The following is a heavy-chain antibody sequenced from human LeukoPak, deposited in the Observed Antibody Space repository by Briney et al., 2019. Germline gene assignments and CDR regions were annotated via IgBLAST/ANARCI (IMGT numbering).Heavy chain of an antibody. D-gene: IGHD1-7*01. CDR1: GGSISSSSYY. CDR2: IYYSGST. V-gene: IGHV4-39*01. J-gene: IGHJ4*02. CDR3: ARHPLSGTTPFDY. Sequence: SETLSLTFTVSGGSISSSSYYWGWIRQPPGKGLEWIGSIYYSGSTYYNPSLKSRVTISVDTSKNQFSLKLGSVTAADTAVYYCARHPLSGTTPFDYWGQGTLVTVSS.